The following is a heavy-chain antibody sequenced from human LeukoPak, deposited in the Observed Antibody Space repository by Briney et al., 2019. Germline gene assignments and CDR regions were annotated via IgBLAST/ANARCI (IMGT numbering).Heavy chain of an antibody. D-gene: IGHD2-2*01. Sequence: GGSLRLSCAASGFTFSNYAMSWVRQAPGKGLEWVSAISGSGGTTYYADSVKGRFTISRDNSMNTLYLQMNSLRAEDTAVFYCAKGDCSSTSCSSTPKNWFDPWGQGTLVSVSS. CDR3: AKGDCSSTSCSSTPKNWFDP. CDR1: GFTFSNYA. V-gene: IGHV3-23*01. J-gene: IGHJ5*02. CDR2: ISGSGGTT.